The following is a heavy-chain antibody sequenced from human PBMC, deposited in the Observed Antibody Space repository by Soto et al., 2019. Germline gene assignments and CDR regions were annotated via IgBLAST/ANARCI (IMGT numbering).Heavy chain of an antibody. D-gene: IGHD2-21*02. Sequence: QLQLQESGPGLVKPSETLSLTCSVSGGSISSSSYFWGWIRQPPGKGLEWIGSIYYSGSTYYNPSLKSRVTVSVDTSKNQFSLKLSSVTAADTAVYYCARHPSDFGFDPWGQGTRVTVSS. CDR2: IYYSGST. J-gene: IGHJ5*02. CDR3: ARHPSDFGFDP. V-gene: IGHV4-39*01. CDR1: GGSISSSSYF.